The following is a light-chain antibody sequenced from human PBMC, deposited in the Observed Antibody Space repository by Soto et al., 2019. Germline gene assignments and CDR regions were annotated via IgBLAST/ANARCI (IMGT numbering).Light chain of an antibody. CDR3: SSYAGSNNFV. Sequence: QSALTQPPSAPGSPGQSVTISCTGTSSDVGGYNYVSWYQQHPGKAPKFIIYEVSKRPSGVPDRFSGSKSGNTASLTVSGLQAEDEADYYCSSYAGSNNFVFGTGTKVTVL. CDR2: EVS. V-gene: IGLV2-8*01. CDR1: SSDVGGYNY. J-gene: IGLJ1*01.